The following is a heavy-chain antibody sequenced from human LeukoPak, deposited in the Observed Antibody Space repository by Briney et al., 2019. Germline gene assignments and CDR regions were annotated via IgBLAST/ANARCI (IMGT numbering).Heavy chain of an antibody. D-gene: IGHD6-13*01. V-gene: IGHV3-48*02. Sequence: GSPRLSCAASGFTFGSYNMNWVCQAPGKGLEWVSYISSSSSTIYYADAVKGRFTISRDNAKNSLHLQMNSLRDEDTAVYYCARRGYSSSWCSFDYWGKGTLVTVSS. CDR1: GFTFGSYN. CDR3: ARRGYSSSWCSFDY. CDR2: ISSSSSTI. J-gene: IGHJ4*02.